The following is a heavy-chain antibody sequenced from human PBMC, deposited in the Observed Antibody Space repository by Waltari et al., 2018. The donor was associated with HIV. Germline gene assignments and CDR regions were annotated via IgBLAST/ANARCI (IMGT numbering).Heavy chain of an antibody. V-gene: IGHV3-21*01. D-gene: IGHD6-13*01. J-gene: IGHJ5*02. CDR3: ARDSRDNSWSLNFFDP. CDR1: GFTFNSYS. Sequence: EVQLVESGGGPVKPGGSLRLSGRAAGFTFNSYSQNWVRQAPGKGLEWISSISSSGTFTHYADSVKGRFTISRDNANKSVYLQMNSLRAEDTAVYYCARDSRDNSWSLNFFDPWGQGTLVTVSS. CDR2: ISSSGTFT.